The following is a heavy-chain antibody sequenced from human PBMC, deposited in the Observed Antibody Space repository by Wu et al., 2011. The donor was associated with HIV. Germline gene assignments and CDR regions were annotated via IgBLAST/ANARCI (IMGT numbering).Heavy chain of an antibody. D-gene: IGHD5-24*01. J-gene: IGHJ5*02. V-gene: IGHV1-18*01. Sequence: QVQLMQSGAEVKKPGASVNISCKASGYTFTNSDIVWVRQAPGQGLEWMGWISAYNGNTNFAQKLHGRVTMTTDTSTSTAYMELRSLRSDDTAVYYCARGGRWPTNWFDPGAREPWSPSPQ. CDR1: GYTFTNSD. CDR3: ARGGRWPTNWFDP. CDR2: ISAYNGNT.